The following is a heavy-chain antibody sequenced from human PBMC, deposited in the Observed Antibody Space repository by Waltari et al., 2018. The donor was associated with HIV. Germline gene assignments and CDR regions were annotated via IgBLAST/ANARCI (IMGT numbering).Heavy chain of an antibody. CDR2: ITGSGNTI. V-gene: IGHV3-11*01. J-gene: IGHJ6*02. D-gene: IGHD6-13*01. Sequence: QVHLVESGGGLVKPGGSLSLSCAASGFTFSDYSMTWIRQAPGKGLEWVSYITGSGNTIYYGDSVKGRFTISRDNAKNSLFLQMNSLRAEDTAVYYCARDRPRGAALFYYGMDVWGQGTTVTVSS. CDR3: ARDRPRGAALFYYGMDV. CDR1: GFTFSDYS.